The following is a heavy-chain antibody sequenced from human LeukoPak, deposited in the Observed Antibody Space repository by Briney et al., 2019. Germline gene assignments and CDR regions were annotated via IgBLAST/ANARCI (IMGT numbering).Heavy chain of an antibody. Sequence: ASVKVSCKASAYTFTGYYMHWVRQAPGQGLKWMGWIYPNSGGTNYAQKFQGRVTMTRDTSISTAYMELSRLRSDDTAVYYCARSEQFPYYMDVWGKGTTVTASS. CDR2: IYPNSGGT. CDR1: AYTFTGYY. D-gene: IGHD6-19*01. CDR3: ARSEQFPYYMDV. J-gene: IGHJ6*03. V-gene: IGHV1-2*02.